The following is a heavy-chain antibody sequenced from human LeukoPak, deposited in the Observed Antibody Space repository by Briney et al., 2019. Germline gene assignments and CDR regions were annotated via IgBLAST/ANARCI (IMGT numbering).Heavy chain of an antibody. CDR3: VRDWDHFDFDS. CDR2: IKGDGSHT. J-gene: IGHJ5*01. D-gene: IGHD3-9*01. CDR1: GFTFSNHW. V-gene: IGHV3-74*01. Sequence: GGSLRLSCAASGFTFSNHWMHWVRQAPGKGLVWVSRIKGDGSHTIYADSVKGRFTISRDNAKNTLYLQMKSLRAEDTAVYYCVRDWDHFDFDSWGQGTLVTVSS.